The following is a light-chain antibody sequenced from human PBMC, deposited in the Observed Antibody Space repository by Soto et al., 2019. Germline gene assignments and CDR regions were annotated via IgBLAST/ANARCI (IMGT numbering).Light chain of an antibody. Sequence: SYELTQPPSVSVAPGKTARITCGGNNIGSKSVHWYQQKPGQAPVLVIYYDSDRPSGIPERFSGSNSGNTATLTISRVEAGDEADYYCQVWDSSSDQHYVFGTGTKLTVL. CDR1: NIGSKS. CDR2: YDS. V-gene: IGLV3-21*04. J-gene: IGLJ1*01. CDR3: QVWDSSSDQHYV.